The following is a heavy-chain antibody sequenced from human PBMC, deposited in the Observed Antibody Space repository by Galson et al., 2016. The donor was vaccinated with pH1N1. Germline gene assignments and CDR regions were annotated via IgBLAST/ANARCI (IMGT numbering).Heavy chain of an antibody. Sequence: SLRLSCAASGFSLSSFWMTWVRQAPEKGLEWVANIKQDGTEKYYVASVKGRFTISRDNAKNSLYLQMNSLRVEDTAVYYCVRAIGAKSAYWGQGTLVTVSP. D-gene: IGHD4/OR15-4a*01. CDR3: VRAIGAKSAY. J-gene: IGHJ4*02. V-gene: IGHV3-7*04. CDR1: GFSLSSFW. CDR2: IKQDGTEK.